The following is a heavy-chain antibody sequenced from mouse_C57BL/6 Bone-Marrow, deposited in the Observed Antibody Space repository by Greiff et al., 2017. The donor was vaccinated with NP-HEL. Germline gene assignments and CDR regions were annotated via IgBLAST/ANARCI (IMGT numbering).Heavy chain of an antibody. CDR3: AKPESNYDYYDMDY. V-gene: IGHV2-3*01. CDR1: GFSLTSYG. Sequence: VKLVESGPGLVAPSQSLSITCTVSGFSLTSYGVSWVRQPPGKGLEWLGVIWGDGSTNYHSALISSLSISKDNSKSQVFLKLNSLQTDDTATYYCAKPESNYDYYDMDYWGQGTSVTVSS. J-gene: IGHJ4*01. CDR2: IWGDGST. D-gene: IGHD2-5*01.